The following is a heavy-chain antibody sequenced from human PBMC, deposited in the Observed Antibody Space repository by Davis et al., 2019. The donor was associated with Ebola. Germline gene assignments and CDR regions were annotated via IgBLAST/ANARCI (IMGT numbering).Heavy chain of an antibody. V-gene: IGHV4-30-4*01. CDR1: GGSISSGDYY. CDR3: ARDGYCSSTSCPKLGVLGAFDI. J-gene: IGHJ3*02. CDR2: IYYSGST. Sequence: MPSETLSLTCTVSGGSISSGDYYWSWIRQPPGKGLEWIGYIYYSGSTYYNPSLKSRVTISVDTSKNQFSLKLSSVTAADTAVYYCARDGYCSSTSCPKLGVLGAFDIRGQGTMVTVSS. D-gene: IGHD2-2*01.